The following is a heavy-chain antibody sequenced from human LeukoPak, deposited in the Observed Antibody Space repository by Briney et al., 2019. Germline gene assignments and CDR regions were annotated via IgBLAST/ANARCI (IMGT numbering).Heavy chain of an antibody. Sequence: ASVKGSCKGSGYPFSSYAVRWVRQAPGHGLEWIGWISAYNGNTNYAQKFQGRINMTIDTSTTTAYMELRSLRSDDTAVYYCARRSIVPNWYYYGMDVWGKGTTVTVSS. CDR1: GYPFSSYA. V-gene: IGHV1-18*04. CDR2: ISAYNGNT. CDR3: ARRSIVPNWYYYGMDV. D-gene: IGHD3-16*02. J-gene: IGHJ6*04.